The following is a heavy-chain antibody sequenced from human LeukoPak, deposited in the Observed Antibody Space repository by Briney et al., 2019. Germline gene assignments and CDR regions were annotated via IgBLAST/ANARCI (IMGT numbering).Heavy chain of an antibody. CDR1: GFTFSSYW. Sequence: GGSLRLSCAASGFTFSSYWMHWVRQAPGNGLVWVSRINSDGSSTSYADSVKGRFTISRDNAKNTLYLQMNSLIAEDTAVYYCARAGGGYSYGHQGYWGQGTLVTVSS. CDR3: ARAGGGYSYGHQGY. V-gene: IGHV3-74*01. J-gene: IGHJ4*02. CDR2: INSDGSST. D-gene: IGHD5-18*01.